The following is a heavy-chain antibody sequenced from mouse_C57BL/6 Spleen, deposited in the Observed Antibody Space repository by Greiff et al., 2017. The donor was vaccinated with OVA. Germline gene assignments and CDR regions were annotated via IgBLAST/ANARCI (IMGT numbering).Heavy chain of an antibody. CDR2: INPNNGGT. CDR3: ARRGEGYYYGSRGNYDY. Sequence: EVQLVESGPELVKPGASVKIPCKASGYTFTDYNMDWVKQSHGKSLEWIGDINPNNGGTIYNQKFKGKATLTVDKSSSTAYMELRSLTSEDTAVYYCARRGEGYYYGSRGNYDYWGQGTTLTVAS. D-gene: IGHD1-1*01. V-gene: IGHV1-18*01. CDR1: GYTFTDYN. J-gene: IGHJ2*01.